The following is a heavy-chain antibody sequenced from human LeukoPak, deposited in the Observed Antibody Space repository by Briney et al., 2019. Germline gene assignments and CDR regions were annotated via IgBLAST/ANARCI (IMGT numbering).Heavy chain of an antibody. CDR2: ISSGSTYI. D-gene: IGHD1-26*01. Sequence: GGSLRLSCAASGFIFSDYSMNWVRQAPGKGLEWVSSISSGSTYIYYADSVKGRFTISRDNGETSLYLQMSSMRTEDTAVYYCARDFRSGSYSGDYYFDYWGQGTLVTVSS. CDR3: ARDFRSGSYSGDYYFDY. V-gene: IGHV3-21*01. CDR1: GFIFSDYS. J-gene: IGHJ4*02.